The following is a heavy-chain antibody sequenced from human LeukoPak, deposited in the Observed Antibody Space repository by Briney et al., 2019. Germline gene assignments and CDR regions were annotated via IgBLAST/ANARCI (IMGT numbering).Heavy chain of an antibody. D-gene: IGHD3-9*01. CDR1: GFTFSSYA. J-gene: IGHJ4*02. CDR2: ISWNSGSI. Sequence: GGSLRLSCAASGFTFSSYAMHWVRQAPGKGLEWVSGISWNSGSIGYADSVKGRFTISRDNAKNSLYLQMNSLRAEDTALYYCAKASDYDILTGLNLDYWGQGTLVTVSS. V-gene: IGHV3-9*01. CDR3: AKASDYDILTGLNLDY.